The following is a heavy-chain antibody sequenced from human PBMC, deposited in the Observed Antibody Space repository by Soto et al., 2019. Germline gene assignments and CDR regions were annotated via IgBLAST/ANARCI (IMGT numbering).Heavy chain of an antibody. CDR1: GYSFTSYW. Sequence: GESLKISCKGSGYSFTSYWISWVRQMPGKGLEWMGRIDPSDSYTNYSPSFQGHVTISADKSFSTAYLQWSSLKASDTAMYYCATRSSWRLYYYYGMDVWGQGTTVTVSS. V-gene: IGHV5-10-1*01. J-gene: IGHJ6*02. CDR3: ATRSSWRLYYYYGMDV. CDR2: IDPSDSYT. D-gene: IGHD6-13*01.